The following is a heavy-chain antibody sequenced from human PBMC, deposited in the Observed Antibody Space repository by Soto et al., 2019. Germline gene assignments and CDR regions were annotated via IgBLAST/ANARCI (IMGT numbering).Heavy chain of an antibody. D-gene: IGHD3-10*01. CDR3: PRGSGTFQAY. V-gene: IGHV3-30-3*01. CDR2: ISYDGSNK. J-gene: IGHJ4*02. Sequence: PGGSLRLSCAASGFTFRSYAMHWIRQAPGKGLEWVAVISYDGSNKYYADSVKGRFTISRDNSKNTLYLQMNSLRAEDTAVYYCPRGSGTFQAYWGQGTLVTVSS. CDR1: GFTFRSYA.